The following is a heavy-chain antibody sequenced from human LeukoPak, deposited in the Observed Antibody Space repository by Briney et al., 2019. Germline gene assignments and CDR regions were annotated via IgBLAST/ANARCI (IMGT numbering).Heavy chain of an antibody. D-gene: IGHD6-13*01. CDR2: IYYSGST. V-gene: IGHV4-59*01. CDR1: GGSISSYY. CDR3: ARDSSSSWYWTEWGSGAFDI. Sequence: PSETLSLTCTVSGGSISSYYWSWIWQPPGKGLEWIAYIYYSGSTNYNPSLKSRVTISVDTSKNQFSLKLSTVTAADTAVYCCARDSSSSWYWTEWGSGAFDIWGQGTMVTVSS. J-gene: IGHJ3*02.